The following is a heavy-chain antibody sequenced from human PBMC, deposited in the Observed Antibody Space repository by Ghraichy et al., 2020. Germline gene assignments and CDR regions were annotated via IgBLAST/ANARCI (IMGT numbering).Heavy chain of an antibody. CDR3: ARGSTVVRFYYYDGMDV. V-gene: IGHV3-48*02. J-gene: IGHJ6*02. CDR2: ITSSRTI. D-gene: IGHD4-23*01. CDR1: GFSFSGYS. Sequence: GGSLRLSCVGSGFSFSGYSMNWVRQSPGKGLEWVSYITSSRTISYVDSVKGRFTISRDNAQNSLYLQMNSLRDEDTAVYYCARGSTVVRFYYYDGMDVWGQGTTVTVSS.